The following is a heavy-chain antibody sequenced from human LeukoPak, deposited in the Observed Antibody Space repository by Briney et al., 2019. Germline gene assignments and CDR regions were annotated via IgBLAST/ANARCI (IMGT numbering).Heavy chain of an antibody. CDR3: AKERRLTTAFDY. V-gene: IGHV3-23*01. CDR1: GFTFSSYA. D-gene: IGHD4-17*01. Sequence: GSLRLSCAASGFTFSSYAMSWVRQAPGEGLEWVSAISGSGGSTYYADSVKGQFTISRDNSKNTLYLQMNSLRAEDTAVYYCAKERRLTTAFDYWGQGTLVTVSS. CDR2: ISGSGGST. J-gene: IGHJ4*02.